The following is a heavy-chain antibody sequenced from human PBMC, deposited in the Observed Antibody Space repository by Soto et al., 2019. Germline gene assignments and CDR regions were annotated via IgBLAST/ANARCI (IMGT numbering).Heavy chain of an antibody. CDR1: GGTFSSYA. CDR3: ARNRGNKRLGYYYYGMDV. Sequence: ASVKVSCKASGGTFSSYAISWVRQAPGQGLEWMGGIIPIFGTANYAQKFQGRVTITADESTSTAYMELSSLRSEDTAVYYCARNRGNKRLGYYYYGMDVWGQGTTVTVSS. D-gene: IGHD3-10*01. CDR2: IIPIFGTA. J-gene: IGHJ6*02. V-gene: IGHV1-69*13.